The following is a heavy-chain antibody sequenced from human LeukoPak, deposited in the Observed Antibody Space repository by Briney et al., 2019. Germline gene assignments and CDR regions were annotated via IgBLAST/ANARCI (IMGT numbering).Heavy chain of an antibody. V-gene: IGHV7-4-1*02. CDR2: INTNTGNP. D-gene: IGHD2-15*01. Sequence: ASVKVSCKASGYTFTSYAMYWVRQAPGQGLEWMGWINTNTGNPTYAQGFTGRFVFSLDTSVSTAYLQISSLKAEDTAVYYCARVSRPGSSNSGLSDYWGQGTLVTVSS. CDR3: ARVSRPGSSNSGLSDY. CDR1: GYTFTSYA. J-gene: IGHJ4*02.